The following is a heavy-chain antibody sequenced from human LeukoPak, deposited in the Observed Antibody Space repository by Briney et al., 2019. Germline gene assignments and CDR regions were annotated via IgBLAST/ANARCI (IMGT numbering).Heavy chain of an antibody. J-gene: IGHJ4*02. D-gene: IGHD5-12*01. CDR1: GYTFTGDY. CDR3: ARENIVATIGENFDY. V-gene: IGHV1-18*04. Sequence: ASVKVSCKASGYTFTGDYMPWVRPAPGQGLEWIGWISAYNGNTNYAQKPQGRVTMTTDTSTSTAYMELRSLRSDDAAVYYCARENIVATIGENFDYWGQGTLVTVSS. CDR2: ISAYNGNT.